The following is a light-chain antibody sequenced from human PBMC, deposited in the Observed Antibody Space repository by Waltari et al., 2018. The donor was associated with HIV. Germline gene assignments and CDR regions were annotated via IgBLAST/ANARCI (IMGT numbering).Light chain of an antibody. V-gene: IGLV2-8*01. Sequence: QSALTQPPSASGSPGQSVTLSCTGTSSDVGGYNYVSWHQQHPGKAPKLMIYDVIKRPFGVRVRFSGSKTGTTASLTVSGLQPEDEADYYCSSHAGSKGVFGGGTRLTVL. CDR2: DVI. CDR3: SSHAGSKGV. CDR1: SSDVGGYNY. J-gene: IGLJ2*01.